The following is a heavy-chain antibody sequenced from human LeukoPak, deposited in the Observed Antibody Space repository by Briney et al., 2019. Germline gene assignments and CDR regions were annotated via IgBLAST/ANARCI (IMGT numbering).Heavy chain of an antibody. D-gene: IGHD1-1*01. CDR3: ASIWNGEFEV. CDR2: ISGRDDRT. Sequence: PGGSLRLSCSASGCTFSSHALSWVRQAPGKGLEWVSSISGRDDRTFHADFVRGRFTISKDNSKTTVYLQMNNLRADDTALYYCASIWNGEFEVWGLGTLVTVSS. CDR1: GCTFSSHA. J-gene: IGHJ4*02. V-gene: IGHV3-23*01.